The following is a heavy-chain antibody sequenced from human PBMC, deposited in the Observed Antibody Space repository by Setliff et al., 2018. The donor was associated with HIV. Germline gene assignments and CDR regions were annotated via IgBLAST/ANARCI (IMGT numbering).Heavy chain of an antibody. CDR3: ARGDGYRGNDAYYDSGMDV. CDR2: IYFSGHT. V-gene: IGHV4-4*02. J-gene: IGHJ6*02. CDR1: GGSISSSNW. D-gene: IGHD5-12*01. Sequence: SETLSLTCAVSGGSISSSNWWSWVRQPPGKGLEWIGEIYFSGHTNYNPSLKSRVTLSLDNSKNQFSLKLTSVTAADTAVYYFARGDGYRGNDAYYDSGMDVWGQGITVTVSS.